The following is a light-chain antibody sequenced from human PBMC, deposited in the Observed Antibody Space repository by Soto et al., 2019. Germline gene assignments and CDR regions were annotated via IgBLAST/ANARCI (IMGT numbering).Light chain of an antibody. CDR3: QQYDSSPVT. CDR2: GAS. J-gene: IGKJ2*01. Sequence: ENVLTQSPGTLSLSPGERATLSCRASQSISSSYLTWYQKKPGQAPRLLIYGASSRATDTPDRFSGSGSGTDFTLTISRLEPEDFAVYYCQQYDSSPVTFGQGTKLEI. V-gene: IGKV3-20*01. CDR1: QSISSSY.